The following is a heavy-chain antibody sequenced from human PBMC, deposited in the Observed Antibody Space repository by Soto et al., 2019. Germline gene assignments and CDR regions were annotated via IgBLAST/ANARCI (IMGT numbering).Heavy chain of an antibody. J-gene: IGHJ3*02. CDR3: ARFSSSIAALPDAFDI. D-gene: IGHD6-6*01. Sequence: GGSLRLSCAASGFTVSSNYMSWVRQAPGKGLEWVSVIYSGVSTYYADSVKGRFNISRHNSKNTLYLQMNSLSAEDTALYFCARFSSSIAALPDAFDICGQGTMVTVSS. V-gene: IGHV3-53*04. CDR1: GFTVSSNY. CDR2: IYSGVST.